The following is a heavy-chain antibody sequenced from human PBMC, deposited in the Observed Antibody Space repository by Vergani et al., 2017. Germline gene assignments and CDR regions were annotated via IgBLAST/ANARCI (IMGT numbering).Heavy chain of an antibody. Sequence: QLQLQESGPGLVKPSETLSLTCTVSGGSISSSSYYWGWIRLPPGKGLEWIGYIYYSGSTNYNPSLKRRVTISVDTSKNRFSLKLCSVTAADTAVYYCARHVGAAANWYFDLWGRGTLVTVSS. CDR1: GGSISSSSYY. J-gene: IGHJ2*01. CDR2: IYYSGST. V-gene: IGHV4-61*05. D-gene: IGHD6-13*01. CDR3: ARHVGAAANWYFDL.